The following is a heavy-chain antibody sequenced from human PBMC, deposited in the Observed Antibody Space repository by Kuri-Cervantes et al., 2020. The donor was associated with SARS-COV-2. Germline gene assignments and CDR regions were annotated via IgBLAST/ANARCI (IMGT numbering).Heavy chain of an antibody. J-gene: IGHJ3*02. CDR2: ISAYNGNT. Sequence: ASVKVSCKASGYTFTSYGISWVRQAPGQGLEWMGWISAYNGNTNYAQKLQGRVTMTRITSISTAYMELSNLRFEDAAVYYCARDSGDWDPDGFDIWGQGTMVTVSS. D-gene: IGHD2-21*02. CDR1: GYTFTSYG. V-gene: IGHV1-18*01. CDR3: ARDSGDWDPDGFDI.